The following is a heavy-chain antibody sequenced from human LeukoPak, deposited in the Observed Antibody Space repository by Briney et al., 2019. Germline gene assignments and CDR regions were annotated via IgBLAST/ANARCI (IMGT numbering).Heavy chain of an antibody. Sequence: ASVKVSCKASGDTFSSYAISWVRQAPGQGLEWMGGIIPIFGTANYAQKFQGRVTITADKSTSTAYMELSSLRSEDTAVYYCALEGVYPYHYYMDVWGKGTTVTVSS. CDR2: IIPIFGTA. CDR1: GDTFSSYA. CDR3: ALEGVYPYHYYMDV. J-gene: IGHJ6*03. V-gene: IGHV1-69*06. D-gene: IGHD2-2*01.